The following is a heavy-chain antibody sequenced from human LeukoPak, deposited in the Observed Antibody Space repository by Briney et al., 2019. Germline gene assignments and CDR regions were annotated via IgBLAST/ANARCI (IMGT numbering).Heavy chain of an antibody. CDR2: INHSGST. V-gene: IGHV4-34*01. CDR3: ARVPLRSGAAAY. J-gene: IGHJ4*02. CDR1: GGSFSGYY. D-gene: IGHD2/OR15-2a*01. Sequence: SETLSLTCAVYGGSFSGYYWSWIRQPPGKGLEWIGEINHSGSTNYNPSLKSRVTISVDTSKGQFSLKLSSVTAADTAVYYCARVPLRSGAAAYWGQGTLVTVSS.